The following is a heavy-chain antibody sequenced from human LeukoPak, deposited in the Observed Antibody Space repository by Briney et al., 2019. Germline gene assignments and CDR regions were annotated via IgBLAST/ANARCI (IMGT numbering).Heavy chain of an antibody. CDR3: ARVGGEYSSGHTFDY. J-gene: IGHJ4*02. Sequence: SVKVSCKASGGTFSSYAISWVRQALGQGLEWMGRIIPILGIANYAQKFQGRVTITADKSTSTAYMELSSLRSEDTAVYYCARVGGEYSSGHTFDYWGQGTLVTVSS. CDR1: GGTFSSYA. CDR2: IIPILGIA. D-gene: IGHD6-19*01. V-gene: IGHV1-69*04.